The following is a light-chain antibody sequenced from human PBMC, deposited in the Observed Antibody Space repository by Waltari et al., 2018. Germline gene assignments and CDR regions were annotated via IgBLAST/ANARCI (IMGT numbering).Light chain of an antibody. CDR3: QVWDTTSAHLV. Sequence: YVLTQSSSVSVAPGQTARISCGGDNVGRKSVHWYQQKPGQAPVLVMYYDSERPTGIPERFSGSNSGNTATLIIRRVEAGDEADYYCQVWDTTSAHLVFGGGTKLTVL. V-gene: IGLV3-21*04. CDR1: NVGRKS. J-gene: IGLJ2*01. CDR2: YDS.